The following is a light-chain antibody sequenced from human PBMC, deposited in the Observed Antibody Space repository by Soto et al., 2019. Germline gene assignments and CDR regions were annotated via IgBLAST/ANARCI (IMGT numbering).Light chain of an antibody. CDR3: ETWDSSLSAVV. CDR1: SSNIGNTY. V-gene: IGLV1-51*01. J-gene: IGLJ3*02. Sequence: QAVVTQPPSVSAAPGQKVTISCSGSSSNIGNTYVYWYQQVPGKAPKLLIYDNNKRPSGIPDRFSGSKSGTSATLGITGLQTGDEADYYCETWDSSLSAVVFGGGTKLTVL. CDR2: DNN.